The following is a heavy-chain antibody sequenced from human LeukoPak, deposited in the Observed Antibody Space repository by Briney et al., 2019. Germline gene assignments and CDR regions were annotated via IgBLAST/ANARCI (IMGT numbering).Heavy chain of an antibody. V-gene: IGHV4-59*01. CDR2: IYYSGST. D-gene: IGHD6-19*01. CDR1: SGSISSYY. CDR3: ARALQWLGTHYFDY. J-gene: IGHJ4*02. Sequence: SETLSLTCTVSSGSISSYYWSWIRQPPGKGLEWIGYIYYSGSTNYNPSLKSRVTISVDTSKNQFSLKLSSVTAADTAVYYCARALQWLGTHYFDYWGQGTLVTVSS.